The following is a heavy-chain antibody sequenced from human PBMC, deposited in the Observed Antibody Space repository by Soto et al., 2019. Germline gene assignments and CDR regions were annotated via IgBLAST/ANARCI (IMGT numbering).Heavy chain of an antibody. CDR2: IYPGDSDT. Sequence: GESLKISCQVSGYRFTTYWIAWVRQMPGKGLEWMGIIYPGDSDTRYSPSFQGQVTISADKSISTAYLQWSSLKAPDTAKYYCARRATGKSSPVDVWGQGTTVTVSS. CDR3: ARRATGKSSPVDV. V-gene: IGHV5-51*01. J-gene: IGHJ6*02. D-gene: IGHD6-13*01. CDR1: GYRFTTYW.